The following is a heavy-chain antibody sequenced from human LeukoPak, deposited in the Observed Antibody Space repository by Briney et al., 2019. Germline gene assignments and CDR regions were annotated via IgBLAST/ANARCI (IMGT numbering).Heavy chain of an antibody. V-gene: IGHV3-49*04. CDR1: GFTVGAYA. D-gene: IGHD2-2*01. Sequence: GVLRLSCSTSGFTVGAYAMSWVRQAPGKGLEWVGFIQAKAYGGATKYAASVNGRFSISRDDSQSIANLQMNDLKTEDTAVYYCTRAPHPRCSSSGCYLDYWGQGTLVTVSS. J-gene: IGHJ4*02. CDR3: TRAPHPRCSSSGCYLDY. CDR2: IQAKAYGGAT.